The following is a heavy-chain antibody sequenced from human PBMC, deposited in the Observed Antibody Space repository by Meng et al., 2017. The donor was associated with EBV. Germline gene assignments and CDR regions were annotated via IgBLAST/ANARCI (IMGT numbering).Heavy chain of an antibody. CDR1: GGPLRYYA. Sequence: QVQLVQSAAGVKKPGSSVKVSCKTSGGPLRYYAISWVRQAPGQGLEWLGGFLPRLGAPNYAQKFHGRVKITADESTSTHYMDLSSLRSEDTAIYYCASESGRGYTPDYWGQGTLVTVSS. J-gene: IGHJ4*02. D-gene: IGHD3-10*01. CDR3: ASESGRGYTPDY. V-gene: IGHV1-69*01. CDR2: FLPRLGAP.